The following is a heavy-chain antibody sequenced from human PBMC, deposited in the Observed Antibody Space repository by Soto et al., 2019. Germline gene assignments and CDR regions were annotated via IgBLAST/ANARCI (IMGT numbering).Heavy chain of an antibody. CDR1: GFTFSSYA. CDR3: AKYDCTSTSCPIDY. V-gene: IGHV3-23*01. D-gene: IGHD2-2*01. CDR2: ISGSGDST. J-gene: IGHJ4*02. Sequence: GGSLGLSCAAPGFTFSSYAMSWVRQAPGKGLEWVSAISGSGDSTYYADSVKGRFTISRDNSKNTLYLQMNSLRAGDTAVYSCAKYDCTSTSCPIDYWGQGTLVTAPQ.